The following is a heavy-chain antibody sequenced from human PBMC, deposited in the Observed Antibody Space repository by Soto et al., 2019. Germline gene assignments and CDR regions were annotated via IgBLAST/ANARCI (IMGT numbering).Heavy chain of an antibody. D-gene: IGHD6-13*01. CDR2: ITGSGGRT. CDR1: GFTFSSYA. CDR3: ARRGPSNWHREADY. V-gene: IGHV3-23*01. J-gene: IGHJ4*02. Sequence: EVQLLESGGGLVQPGGSLRLSCAASGFTFSSYAMNWVRQAPGKGLEWVSGITGSGGRTYYADSVKGRFTISRDNSKKTLYLQMNRLRVDDTALYYCARRGPSNWHREADYWGQGTLVTVSS.